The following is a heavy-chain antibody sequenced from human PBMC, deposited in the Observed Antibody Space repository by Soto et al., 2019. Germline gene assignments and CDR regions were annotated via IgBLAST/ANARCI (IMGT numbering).Heavy chain of an antibody. Sequence: GGSLRLSCAASGFTFGNYWMHWVRQAPGKGLVWVSRISDYGRINYADSVKDRFIISRDDAKSELYLQLNDLRAEDTAMYYCARAEVDYWGPGTLVTVSS. J-gene: IGHJ4*02. CDR2: ISDYGRI. V-gene: IGHV3-74*01. CDR3: ARAEVDY. CDR1: GFTFGNYW.